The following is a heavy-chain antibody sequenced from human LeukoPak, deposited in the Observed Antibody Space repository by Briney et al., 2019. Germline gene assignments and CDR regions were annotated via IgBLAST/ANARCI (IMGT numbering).Heavy chain of an antibody. Sequence: GGSLRLSCAASGFTFSSYSMNWVRQAPGKGLEWVSYISSSSTIYYADSVKGRFTISRDNAKNSLYLQMNSLRDEDTAVYYCARDQGEVAGKYYYYYGMDVWGQGTTVTVSS. J-gene: IGHJ6*02. CDR3: ARDQGEVAGKYYYYYGMDV. CDR2: ISSSSTI. CDR1: GFTFSSYS. V-gene: IGHV3-48*02. D-gene: IGHD6-19*01.